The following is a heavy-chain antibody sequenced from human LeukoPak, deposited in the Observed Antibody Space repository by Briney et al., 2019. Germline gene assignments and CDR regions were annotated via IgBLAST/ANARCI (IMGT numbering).Heavy chain of an antibody. J-gene: IGHJ4*02. Sequence: ASVKVSCKASGYSFTGYYMHWVRQAPGQGLEWMGWINPNSGDTKYAQKFQGRVTMTRDTSISTAYMELSRLRSDDTAVYYCALGRYFDWLLWGYYFDYWGQGTLVTVSS. CDR3: ALGRYFDWLLWGYYFDY. D-gene: IGHD3-9*01. CDR2: INPNSGDT. CDR1: GYSFTGYY. V-gene: IGHV1-2*02.